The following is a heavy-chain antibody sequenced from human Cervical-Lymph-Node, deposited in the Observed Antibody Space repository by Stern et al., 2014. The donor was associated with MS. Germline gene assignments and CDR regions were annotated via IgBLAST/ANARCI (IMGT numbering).Heavy chain of an antibody. CDR2: MHPNSGNK. Sequence: QVQLVQSGAEVKKPGASVKVSCQASGYTFTNYNIDWVRQATGQGLERMGWMHPNSGNKGYAQRFQGRVTMTRDTSTSTAYMELSSLKAEDTAVYYCARVRFYGSGIYYALGDGMDVWGQGTTVTVSS. CDR3: ARVRFYGSGIYYALGDGMDV. D-gene: IGHD3-10*01. J-gene: IGHJ6*02. V-gene: IGHV1-8*01. CDR1: GYTFTNYN.